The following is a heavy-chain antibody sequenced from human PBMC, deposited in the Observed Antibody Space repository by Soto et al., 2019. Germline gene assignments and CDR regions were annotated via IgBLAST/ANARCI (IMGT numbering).Heavy chain of an antibody. CDR2: ISGSGTST. Sequence: GGSLRLSCAASGFTLSVNAMSWVRQAPGKGLEWVSSISGSGTSTSYADSVKGRFTISRDTSKSTLYLQMNSLRAEDTAVYYCVKLRWKWEMDNFDYWGQGTLVTVSS. V-gene: IGHV3-23*01. J-gene: IGHJ4*02. CDR1: GFTLSVNA. D-gene: IGHD1-26*01. CDR3: VKLRWKWEMDNFDY.